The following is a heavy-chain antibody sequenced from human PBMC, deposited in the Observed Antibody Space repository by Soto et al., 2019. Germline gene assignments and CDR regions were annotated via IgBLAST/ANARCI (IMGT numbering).Heavy chain of an antibody. CDR3: VKLRGDGGHFDY. Sequence: DVQLLESGGGLVQPAGSLRLSCAASGFTFSSYAMGWVRQGPGKGLEWVAVVSIGGSTHYADSVRGRFTILRNNSKNTLSLQMNSLTDEDTAGYFCVKLRGDGGHFDYWGQGALVTVSS. J-gene: IGHJ4*02. CDR2: VSIGGST. D-gene: IGHD2-21*02. V-gene: IGHV3-23*01. CDR1: GFTFSSYA.